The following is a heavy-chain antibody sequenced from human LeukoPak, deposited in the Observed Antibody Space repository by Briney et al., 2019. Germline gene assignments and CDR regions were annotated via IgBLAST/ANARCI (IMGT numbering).Heavy chain of an antibody. CDR1: GGSFSSSSYS. V-gene: IGHV4-39*01. CDR3: ARSDCSSTSCYAFDI. Sequence: SETLSLTRTVPGGSFSSSSYSWGWIRQPPGKGLEWIGSVYYSGTTYYNPSLKSRVTISVDTSKNQFSLKLSSVTAADTAVYYCARSDCSSTSCYAFDIWGQGTMVTVSS. CDR2: VYYSGTT. D-gene: IGHD2-2*01. J-gene: IGHJ3*02.